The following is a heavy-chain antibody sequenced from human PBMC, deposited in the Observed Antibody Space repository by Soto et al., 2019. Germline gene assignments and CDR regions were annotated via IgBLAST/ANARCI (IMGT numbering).Heavy chain of an antibody. J-gene: IGHJ4*02. CDR1: GFTVSSNY. Sequence: GGSLRLSCAASGFTVSSNYMSWVRQAPGKGLEWVSVIYSGGSTYYADSVKGRFTISRDNSKNTLYLQMNSLRAEDTAVYYCARDGAHGDYHFDYWGQGTLVTVSS. V-gene: IGHV3-66*01. CDR2: IYSGGST. D-gene: IGHD4-17*01. CDR3: ARDGAHGDYHFDY.